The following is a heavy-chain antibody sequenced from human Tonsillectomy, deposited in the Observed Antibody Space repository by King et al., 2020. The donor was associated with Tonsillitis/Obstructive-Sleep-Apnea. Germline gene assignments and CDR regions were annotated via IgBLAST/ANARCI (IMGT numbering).Heavy chain of an antibody. CDR3: TTVGYYDYIWGGYRRDYYYYYYMDV. CDR2: IKSKTDGGTT. J-gene: IGHJ6*03. CDR1: GLTVNKAW. D-gene: IGHD3-16*02. Sequence: VQLVESGGGLVKPGGSLRLSCAASGLTVNKAWMSWVRQAPGKGLEWVGRIKSKTDGGTTDYAAPVKGRFTISRDDSKNTLYLQMNSLKTEDTAVYYCTTVGYYDYIWGGYRRDYYYYYYMDVWGKGTTVTVSS. V-gene: IGHV3-15*01.